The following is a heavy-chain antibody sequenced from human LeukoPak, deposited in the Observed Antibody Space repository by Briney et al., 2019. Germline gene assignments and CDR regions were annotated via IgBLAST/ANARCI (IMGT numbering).Heavy chain of an antibody. CDR2: VTSNDYI. Sequence: GGSLRLSCAASGFTFSSYSMNWARQAPGKGLEWVSSVTSNDYIFYADSMKGRFTISRDNAKNSLFLQMNSLRADDTAVYYCARHPYCSSTTCYGIDYWGQGSLVAVSS. J-gene: IGHJ4*02. D-gene: IGHD2-2*01. V-gene: IGHV3-21*01. CDR3: ARHPYCSSTTCYGIDY. CDR1: GFTFSSYS.